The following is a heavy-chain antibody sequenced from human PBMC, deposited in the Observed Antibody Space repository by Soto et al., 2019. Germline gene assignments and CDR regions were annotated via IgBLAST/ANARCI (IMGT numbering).Heavy chain of an antibody. V-gene: IGHV1-46*01. J-gene: IGHJ4*02. CDR1: GYTFTTDY. Sequence: QVQLVQSGAEVKKPGASVKVSCKASGYTFTTDYLHWVRQAPGQGLEWMGIINPSGGRTSYEQKLEGRVTMTRETSSSIVYMELSSLRSEDTAVYYCARGLAVAYYPPLLWGQGTLVTVSS. CDR2: INPSGGRT. D-gene: IGHD3-22*01. CDR3: ARGLAVAYYPPLL.